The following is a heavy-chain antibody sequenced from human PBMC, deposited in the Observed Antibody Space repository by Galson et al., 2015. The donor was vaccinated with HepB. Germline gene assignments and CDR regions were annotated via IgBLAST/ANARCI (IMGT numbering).Heavy chain of an antibody. Sequence: SLRLSCEAAGFTFNTYNMNGVRQPPGTGLEWVSSISSSTSSIYYADSVKGRFTISRDNAQNSLYLQMNSLRAEDTAVYYCARDLRAPTGHYYGMDVWGQGTTVTVSS. CDR2: ISSSTSSI. CDR1: GFTFNTYN. CDR3: ARDLRAPTGHYYGMDV. J-gene: IGHJ6*02. V-gene: IGHV3-21*01.